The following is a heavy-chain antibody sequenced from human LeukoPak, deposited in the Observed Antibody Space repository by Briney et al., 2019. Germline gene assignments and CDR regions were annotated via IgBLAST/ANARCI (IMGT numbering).Heavy chain of an antibody. CDR2: ISGSGGST. J-gene: IGHJ4*02. Sequence: GGSPRLSCAASGFTFSSYSMNWVRQAPGKGLEWVSAISGSGGSTYYADSVKGRFTISRDNAKNSLYLQMNSLKAEDTAVYYCARDVRQQPQLWGQGTLVTVSS. CDR1: GFTFSSYS. CDR3: ARDVRQQPQL. V-gene: IGHV3-48*01. D-gene: IGHD6-13*01.